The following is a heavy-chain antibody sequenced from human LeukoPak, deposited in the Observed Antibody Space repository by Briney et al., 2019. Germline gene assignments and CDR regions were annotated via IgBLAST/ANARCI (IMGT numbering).Heavy chain of an antibody. CDR1: GYSISSGYY. CDR2: IYNSGST. V-gene: IGHV4-38-2*01. CDR3: ARRHASGWYFDY. D-gene: IGHD6-19*01. Sequence: SETLSLTCAVSGYSISSGYYWGWIRQPPGKGLEWIGSIYNSGSTYYNPSLKSRVTTSVDTSKNQFSLKLSSVTAADTAVYYCARRHASGWYFDYWGQGTLVTVSS. J-gene: IGHJ4*02.